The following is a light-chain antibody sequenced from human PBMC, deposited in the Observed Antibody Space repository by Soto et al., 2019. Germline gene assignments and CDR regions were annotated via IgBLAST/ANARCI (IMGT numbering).Light chain of an antibody. Sequence: EIVLTQSPGTLSLSPGARATLSCRASQSVSSSYLAWYQQKPGQAPRLLIYDASSMATGIPYRFSGSGSGTDFTLTISRLEPEDFAVYFCQQYGSSPYTFGQGTKLEIK. CDR3: QQYGSSPYT. J-gene: IGKJ2*01. CDR1: QSVSSSY. CDR2: DAS. V-gene: IGKV3-20*01.